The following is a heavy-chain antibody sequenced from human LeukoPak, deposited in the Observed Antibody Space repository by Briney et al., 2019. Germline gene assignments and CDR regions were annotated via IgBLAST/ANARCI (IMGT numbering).Heavy chain of an antibody. CDR3: ARVPPAAGTHYYYGMDV. J-gene: IGHJ6*02. V-gene: IGHV1-69*13. Sequence: SVKVSCKASGGTFRSNAISWVRQAPGQGLEWMGGITPIFGTANYAQKFQGRVTITADESTSTAYMELSSLRSEDTAVYYCARVPPAAGTHYYYGMDVWGQGTTVTVSS. CDR2: ITPIFGTA. CDR1: GGTFRSNA. D-gene: IGHD6-13*01.